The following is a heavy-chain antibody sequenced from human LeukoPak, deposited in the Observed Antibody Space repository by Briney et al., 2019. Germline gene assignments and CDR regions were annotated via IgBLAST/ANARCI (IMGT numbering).Heavy chain of an antibody. V-gene: IGHV3-7*03. Sequence: PGGSLRLSCAASGFTFSSSRMNWVRQSPGKGLEWVANIKEDGTEKYYVDSVKGRFTIFRDNAKNSLCLQMNSLRAEDTAVYYCARPHNNWRWYFDLWGRGTLVTVSS. CDR1: GFTFSSSR. D-gene: IGHD3-3*01. CDR2: IKEDGTEK. J-gene: IGHJ2*01. CDR3: ARPHNNWRWYFDL.